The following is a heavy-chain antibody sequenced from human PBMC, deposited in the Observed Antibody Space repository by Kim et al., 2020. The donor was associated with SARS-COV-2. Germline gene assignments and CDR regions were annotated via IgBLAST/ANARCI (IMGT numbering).Heavy chain of an antibody. CDR3: ARTGTLGFGAGTYSPPNS. CDR1: GFFVSGTY. CDR2: IYIGGNT. J-gene: IGHJ4*02. Sequence: GGSLRLSCAASGFFVSGTYMSWVRQSARKGLEWVAVIYIGGNTFYADSVKGRFTISRDNSKNTLYLQMSSLRAEETAVSYCARTGTLGFGAGTYSPPNSWGQGTLVPVSS. V-gene: IGHV3-66*01. D-gene: IGHD3-10*01.